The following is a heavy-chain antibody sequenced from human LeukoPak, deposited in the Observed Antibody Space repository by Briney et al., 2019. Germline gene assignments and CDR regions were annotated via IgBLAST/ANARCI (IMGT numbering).Heavy chain of an antibody. D-gene: IGHD4/OR15-4a*01. CDR2: IYSGGTT. CDR3: ARDLYDYGSY. CDR1: GFTVSSTY. J-gene: IGHJ4*02. V-gene: IGHV3-66*01. Sequence: GGSLRLSCAASGFTVSSTYMSWVRQAPGKGLEWVSVIYSGGTTYYADSVKGRFTISRDNSKNTLYLQMKSLRTEDTAVYYCARDLYDYGSYWGQGTLVTVSS.